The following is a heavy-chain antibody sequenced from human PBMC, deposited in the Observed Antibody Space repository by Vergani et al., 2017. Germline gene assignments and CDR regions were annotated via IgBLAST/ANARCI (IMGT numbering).Heavy chain of an antibody. D-gene: IGHD2-8*02. CDR1: GFTFTGSA. Sequence: EVQLVESGGGLVQPGGSLRLSCATSGFTFTGSAIHWVRQASGKGLEWVGRIRSKANNYATAYGGSVTGRFTISRDDSKKMAFLQMDSLKTDDTAVYFCVRYYCTATTCYGPLLHWGQGTLVTVSS. J-gene: IGHJ4*02. CDR2: IRSKANNYAT. CDR3: VRYYCTATTCYGPLLH. V-gene: IGHV3-73*02.